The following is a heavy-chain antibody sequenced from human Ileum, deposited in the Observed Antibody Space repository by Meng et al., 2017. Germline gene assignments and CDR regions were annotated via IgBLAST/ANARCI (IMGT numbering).Heavy chain of an antibody. J-gene: IGHJ5*02. CDR3: ARYYYDSSGVTWFDP. D-gene: IGHD3-22*01. CDR1: GDSVSSGDHY. CDR2: FYFSGST. V-gene: IGHV4-31*03. Sequence: VPLQESGPGLVKPSQTLSLTCLVSGDSVSSGDHYWTWSRQHPGKGLGWIGYFYFSGSTYYNPSLKSRVSISVDTSKNQFSLRMSSVTAADTAVYYCARYYYDSSGVTWFDPWGQGTLVTVSS.